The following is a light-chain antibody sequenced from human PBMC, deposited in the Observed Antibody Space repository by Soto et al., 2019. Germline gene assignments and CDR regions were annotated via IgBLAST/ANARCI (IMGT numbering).Light chain of an antibody. CDR1: TGAVTSGHY. V-gene: IGLV7-46*01. Sequence: QAVVTQEPSLTVSPGGTVTLTCGSSTGAVTSGHYPYWFQQKPGQAPRTLIYDTSNKHSWTPAGFSGSLLGGKAALSLSGAQPEDEAEYYCLLSYSGAQAVFGGGTKRTVL. CDR2: DTS. CDR3: LLSYSGAQAV. J-gene: IGLJ2*01.